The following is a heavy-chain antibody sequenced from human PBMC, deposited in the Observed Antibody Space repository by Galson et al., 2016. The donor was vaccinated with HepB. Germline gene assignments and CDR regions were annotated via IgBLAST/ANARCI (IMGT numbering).Heavy chain of an antibody. Sequence: QSGAEVKKPGESLRISCKGSGYSFTSYWITWVRQMPGKGLECMGRIDPTDSYTNYSPSFQGHVTMSVDKSTSTVYLQWSSLQASDTAMYYCARHLLSCSGVPCAHDFDTWGQGTLVTVSS. CDR3: ARHLLSCSGVPCAHDFDT. J-gene: IGHJ4*02. D-gene: IGHD2-15*01. CDR2: IDPTDSYT. V-gene: IGHV5-10-1*01. CDR1: GYSFTSYW.